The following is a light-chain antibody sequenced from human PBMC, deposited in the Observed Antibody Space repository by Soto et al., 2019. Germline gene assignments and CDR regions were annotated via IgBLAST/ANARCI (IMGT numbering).Light chain of an antibody. CDR1: QSVFYNSNNKNF. V-gene: IGKV4-1*01. CDR3: QQYFGTPLT. CDR2: WAS. J-gene: IGKJ4*01. Sequence: DIVMTQSPDSLAVSLGERATINCKSSQSVFYNSNNKNFLAWYQQKPGQPPKLLIYWASTRESGVPDRFSGSGSGTDFTLTISRLQADDVAVYYCQQYFGTPLTFGGGTKVEI.